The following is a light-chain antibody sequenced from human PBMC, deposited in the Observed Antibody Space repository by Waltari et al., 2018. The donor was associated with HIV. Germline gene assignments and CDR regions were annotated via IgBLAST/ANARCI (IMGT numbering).Light chain of an antibody. J-gene: IGLJ3*02. CDR2: EGS. Sequence: QSALTQPASVSGSPGQSITIPCTGTSSDVGSYNLVPWYQQHPGKAPKLMIYEGSKRPSGVSNRFSGSKSGNTASLTISGLQAEDEADYYCCSYAGSSTLDWVFGGGTKLTVL. CDR1: SSDVGSYNL. CDR3: CSYAGSSTLDWV. V-gene: IGLV2-23*01.